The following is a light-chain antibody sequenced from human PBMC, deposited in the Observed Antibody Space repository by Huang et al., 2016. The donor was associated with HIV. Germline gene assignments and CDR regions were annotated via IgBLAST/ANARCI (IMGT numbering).Light chain of an antibody. CDR1: QSIKTD. Sequence: DIQMTQSPSSLSASVGDRVTITCRASQSIKTDLNWYQQKPGKAPRGLIYAASSLQSGVPSRFSGSGSGTDFTLIISSLQLEDFATYFCQQSQTTPWTFGQGTKVEMK. J-gene: IGKJ1*01. CDR3: QQSQTTPWT. V-gene: IGKV1-39*01. CDR2: AAS.